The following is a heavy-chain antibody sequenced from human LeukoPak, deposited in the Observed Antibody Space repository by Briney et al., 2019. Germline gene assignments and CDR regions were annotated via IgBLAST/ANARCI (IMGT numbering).Heavy chain of an antibody. Sequence: PGGSLRLSCAASGFTFSTYSMNWVRQAPGKGLEWVSSISSNGNYMYYADSVKGRFTISRDNAKNSLYLQMNSLRAEDTAVYYCARDAGDSAHFDYWGQGTLVTVSS. CDR1: GFTFSTYS. CDR3: ARDAGDSAHFDY. CDR2: ISSNGNYM. J-gene: IGHJ4*02. D-gene: IGHD4-17*01. V-gene: IGHV3-21*01.